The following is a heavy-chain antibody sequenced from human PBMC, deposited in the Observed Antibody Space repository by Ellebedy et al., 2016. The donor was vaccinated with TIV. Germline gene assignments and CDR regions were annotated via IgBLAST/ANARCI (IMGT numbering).Heavy chain of an antibody. V-gene: IGHV3-9*01. D-gene: IGHD4-23*01. J-gene: IGHJ4*02. CDR2: ISWNSGTI. CDR1: GFTFDDYA. Sequence: PGGSLRLSCAASGFTFDDYAMHWVRQAPGKGLEWVSGISWNSGTIGYADSVKGRFTISRDNAKNSLYLQMNSLRAEDTAVYYCARDSPGYGGKPDYWGQGTLVTVSS. CDR3: ARDSPGYGGKPDY.